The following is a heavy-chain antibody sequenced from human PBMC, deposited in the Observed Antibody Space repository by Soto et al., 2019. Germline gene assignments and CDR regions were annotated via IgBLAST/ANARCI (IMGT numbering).Heavy chain of an antibody. V-gene: IGHV3-74*01. CDR3: AREYYGVLTGYYNVY. CDR1: GFTFRSYW. D-gene: IGHD3-9*01. CDR2: ISSDGSST. J-gene: IGHJ4*01. Sequence: EVQLVESGGGLVKSGGSLGLSCAASGFTFRSYWMNWVRQAPGKGLVWVARISSDGSSTTYADSANGRFTISRDNAANTLYLQMSSLRAEDTAVYDCAREYYGVLTGYYNVYWGHLTLGTVSS.